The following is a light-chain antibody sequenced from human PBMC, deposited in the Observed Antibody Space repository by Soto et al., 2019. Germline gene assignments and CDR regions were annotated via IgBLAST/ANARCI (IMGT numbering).Light chain of an antibody. CDR2: DNN. CDR3: ATLDGSLPGEV. Sequence: QSVLTQSPSVSAAPGQKVTISCSGSSSNIGNNYVSWYQQLPVTAPKLLIYDNNKRPSGIPDRFSGSKSGTSGTLDITGLQTGDEGDYYCATLDGSLPGEVFGGGTKLTVL. J-gene: IGLJ2*01. CDR1: SSNIGNNY. V-gene: IGLV1-51*01.